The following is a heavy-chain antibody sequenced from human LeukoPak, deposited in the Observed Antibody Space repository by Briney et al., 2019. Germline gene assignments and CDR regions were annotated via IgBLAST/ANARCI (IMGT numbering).Heavy chain of an antibody. CDR1: GYTFTSYD. V-gene: IGHV1-2*02. D-gene: IGHD3-22*01. CDR3: ARVNYYDSSGYSLDY. CDR2: INLNSGGT. Sequence: ASVKVSCKASGYTFTSYDINWVRQAPGQGLEWMGWINLNSGGTNYAQKFQGRVTMTRDTSISTAYMELSRLRSDDTAVYYCARVNYYDSSGYSLDYWGQGTLVTVSS. J-gene: IGHJ4*02.